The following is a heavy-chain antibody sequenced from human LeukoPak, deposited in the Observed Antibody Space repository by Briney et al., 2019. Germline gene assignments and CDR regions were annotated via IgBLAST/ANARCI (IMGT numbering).Heavy chain of an antibody. CDR3: ASFVERDAFDI. D-gene: IGHD2-21*01. V-gene: IGHV1-46*01. Sequence: ASVKVSCKASGYTFTSYYMHWVRQAPGQGLEWMGIINPSGGSTSYAQKFQGRVTMTRDTSTSTAYMELSSLRSEDTAVYYCASFVERDAFDIWGQGTMVTVSS. J-gene: IGHJ3*02. CDR2: INPSGGST. CDR1: GYTFTSYY.